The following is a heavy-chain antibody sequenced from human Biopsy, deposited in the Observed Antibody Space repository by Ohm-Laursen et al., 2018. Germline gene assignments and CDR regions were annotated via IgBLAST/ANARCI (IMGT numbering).Heavy chain of an antibody. V-gene: IGHV4-39*01. J-gene: IGHJ5*02. Sequence: SETLSLTCTVSGGSISSSSTYYWAWLRQPPGKGLEWIGSIYNTETTFYNPSLKSRVTISIVTSTNQFSLKVSSVTAADTALYFCARHPTGFWFDPWGHGTLVTVSS. CDR3: ARHPTGFWFDP. CDR2: IYNTETT. CDR1: GGSISSSSTYY.